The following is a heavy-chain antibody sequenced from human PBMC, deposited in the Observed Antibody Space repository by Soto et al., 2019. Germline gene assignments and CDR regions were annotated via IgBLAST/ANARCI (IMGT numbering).Heavy chain of an antibody. D-gene: IGHD3-3*01. CDR1: GGSIGSYY. CDR3: ARWGWRQIDY. V-gene: IGHV4-59*08. CDR2: IYYSGST. J-gene: IGHJ4*02. Sequence: QVQLQESGPGLVKPSETLSLTCSVSGGSIGSYYWSWIRQPPGKGLEWIGYIYYSGSTNYNPSLKSRVTISVDTSKNQFSLKLSSVTAADTAVYSCARWGWRQIDYWGQGTLVTVSS.